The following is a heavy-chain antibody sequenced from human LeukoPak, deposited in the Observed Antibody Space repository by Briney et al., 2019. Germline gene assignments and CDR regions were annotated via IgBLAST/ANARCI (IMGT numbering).Heavy chain of an antibody. J-gene: IGHJ4*02. Sequence: PSQTLSLTCTVSGGSISSGGYYWSWIRQHPGKGLEWIGYIYYSGSTYYNPSLKSRVTISVDTSKNQFSLRLSSVTAADTAVYYCAGSYTEYCFDYWGQGTLVTVSS. V-gene: IGHV4-31*03. D-gene: IGHD1-26*01. CDR3: AGSYTEYCFDY. CDR1: GGSISSGGYY. CDR2: IYYSGST.